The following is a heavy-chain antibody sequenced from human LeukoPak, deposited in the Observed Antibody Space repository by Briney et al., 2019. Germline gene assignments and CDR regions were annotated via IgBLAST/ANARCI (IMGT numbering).Heavy chain of an antibody. J-gene: IGHJ5*02. CDR1: SYSISSGYY. CDR2: IYHSGST. V-gene: IGHV4-38-2*01. CDR3: ARKYSSYFAP. Sequence: SETLSLTCAVSSYSISSGYYWGWIRQPPGKGLEWIGSIYHSGSTYYNPSLKSRVTISVDTSKNQFSLKLSSVTAADTAVYYCARKYSSYFAPWGQGTLVTVSS. D-gene: IGHD6-6*01.